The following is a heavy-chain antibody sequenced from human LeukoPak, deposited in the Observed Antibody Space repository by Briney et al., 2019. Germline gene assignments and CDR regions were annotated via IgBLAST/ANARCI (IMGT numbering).Heavy chain of an antibody. Sequence: GGSLRLSCAASGFTFSSYWMSWVRQAPGKGLEWVANIKQDGSEKYYVDSVKGRFTISRDNAKNSLYLQMNSLRAEDTAVYYCARDHGYCSSTSCYGEVEAYGMDVWGQGTRSPSP. J-gene: IGHJ6*02. CDR1: GFTFSSYW. CDR2: IKQDGSEK. D-gene: IGHD2-2*01. CDR3: ARDHGYCSSTSCYGEVEAYGMDV. V-gene: IGHV3-7*03.